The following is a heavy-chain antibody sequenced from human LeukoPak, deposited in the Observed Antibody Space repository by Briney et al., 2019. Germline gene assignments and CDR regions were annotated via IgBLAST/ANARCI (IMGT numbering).Heavy chain of an antibody. CDR1: GVSTTNYY. CDR3: ARGPTRYYFDY. Sequence: SETLSLTCTVSGVSTTNYYWSWIRQPPGKGLEWIGYIYYSGNTNCNPSLKSRVTISVDTSNNQFSLNLSSVTAADTAVYYCARGPTRYYFDYWGQGTLVTVSS. CDR2: IYYSGNT. V-gene: IGHV4-59*01. J-gene: IGHJ4*02.